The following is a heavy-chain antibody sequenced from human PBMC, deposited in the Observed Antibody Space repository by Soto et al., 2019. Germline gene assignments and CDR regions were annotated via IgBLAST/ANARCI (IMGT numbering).Heavy chain of an antibody. CDR3: ARPRGYGVFDAYDN. D-gene: IGHD3-22*01. CDR2: ISGSGDST. CDR1: GCTFSTYA. J-gene: IGHJ3*02. V-gene: IGHV3-23*01. Sequence: PGGTLRLSCAASGCTFSTYAMSWVRQAPGKGLEWVSAISGSGDSTYSSDSVRGRFTISRDNSINTLYLQLNNLGNEDTAVYYCARPRGYGVFDAYDNWGHGTMVTVSS.